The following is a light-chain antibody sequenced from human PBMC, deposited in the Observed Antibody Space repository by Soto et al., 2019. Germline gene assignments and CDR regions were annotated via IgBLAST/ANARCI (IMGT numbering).Light chain of an antibody. CDR1: QSVSSNY. CDR3: QKYGSSAYI. CDR2: GAS. V-gene: IGKV3-20*01. J-gene: IGKJ2*01. Sequence: EIVLTQSPGTLSLSPGERATLSCRASQSVSSNYLAWYQQKLGQAPRLLIYGASSRATGIPDRFSGSGSGTDFTLTISRLEPEDFAVYYCQKYGSSAYIFGQGPKLEIK.